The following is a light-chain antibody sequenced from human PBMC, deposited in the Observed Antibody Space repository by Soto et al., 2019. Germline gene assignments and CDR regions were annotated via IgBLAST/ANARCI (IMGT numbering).Light chain of an antibody. J-gene: IGLJ1*01. V-gene: IGLV2-14*01. CDR2: EVT. CDR3: SSKRDSSTLFV. CDR1: SSDVGAYNY. Sequence: ALTQPASVSGSPGQSITISCTGTSSDVGAYNYVSWYQHHPGKVPKLLIYEVTNRPSGVSDRFSGSKSGNTASLTISGLQAEDEADYYWSSKRDSSTLFVFGTGTKVTVL.